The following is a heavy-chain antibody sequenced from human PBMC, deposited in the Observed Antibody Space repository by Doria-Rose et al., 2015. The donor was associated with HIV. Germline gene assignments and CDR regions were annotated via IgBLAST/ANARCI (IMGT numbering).Heavy chain of an antibody. Sequence: PGLVKPSETLSLTCSVSGASVSSRGYYWNWIRQVPGKGLESLGYTYYTGTSDYSPSLKSRLNMAVDTSKNQFSLKLSFATVADTAVYYCARMGSYRELDYWGQGALVIVSA. J-gene: IGHJ4*02. CDR2: TYYTGTS. V-gene: IGHV4-31*03. CDR1: GASVSSRGYY. CDR3: ARMGSYRELDY. D-gene: IGHD3-3*01.